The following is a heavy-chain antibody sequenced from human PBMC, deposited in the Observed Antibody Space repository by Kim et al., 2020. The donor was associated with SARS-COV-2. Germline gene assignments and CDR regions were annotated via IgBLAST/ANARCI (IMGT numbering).Heavy chain of an antibody. CDR3: ARVGGSSTWYFPDY. D-gene: IGHD6-13*01. J-gene: IGHJ4*02. V-gene: IGHV3-33*01. CDR1: GFTFTAYG. Sequence: GGSLRLSCAASGFTFTAYGMHWVRQAPGKGLEWMAVIWHDGSNEYYADSVKGRFTISRDNSKNTLYLQMNSLRAEDTAVYFCARVGGSSTWYFPDYWGQG. CDR2: IWHDGSNE.